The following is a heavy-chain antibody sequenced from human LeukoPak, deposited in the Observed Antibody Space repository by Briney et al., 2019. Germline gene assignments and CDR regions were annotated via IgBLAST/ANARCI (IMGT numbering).Heavy chain of an antibody. Sequence: GGSLRLSCAASGFTFSSYGMHWVRQAPGKGLEWVTVISYDGSDKYYADSVEGLFTISRDNSNNMLYLQMNSVRAEDTAVYYCARGPYYGSGTFDYWGQGTLVIVSS. CDR1: GFTFSSYG. V-gene: IGHV3-30*03. CDR2: ISYDGSDK. CDR3: ARGPYYGSGTFDY. D-gene: IGHD3-10*01. J-gene: IGHJ4*02.